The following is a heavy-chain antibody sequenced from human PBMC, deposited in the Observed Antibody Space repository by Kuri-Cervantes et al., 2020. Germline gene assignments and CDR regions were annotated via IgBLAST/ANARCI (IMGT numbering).Heavy chain of an antibody. CDR2: IYSGGST. Sequence: GGSLRLSCAASGFTVSSNYMSWVRQAPGKGLEWVSVIYSGGSTYYADSVKGRFTISRDNSKNTLYLQMNSLRAEDTAVYYCAREPPPQQLRRNYYYGMDVWGQGTTVTVSS. D-gene: IGHD5-24*01. J-gene: IGHJ6*02. CDR1: GFTVSSNY. V-gene: IGHV3-66*01. CDR3: AREPPPQQLRRNYYYGMDV.